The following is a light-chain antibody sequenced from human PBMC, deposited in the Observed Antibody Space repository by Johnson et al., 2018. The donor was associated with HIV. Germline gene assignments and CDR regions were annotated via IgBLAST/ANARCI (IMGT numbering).Light chain of an antibody. CDR3: GTWDSSLSALYV. CDR2: ENN. V-gene: IGLV1-51*02. J-gene: IGLJ1*01. Sequence: QSLLTQPPSVSAAPGQKVTISCSGSSSNIGNNYVSWYQQLPGTAPKLLIYENNKRPSGIPDRFSGSKSCTSATLGITGLQTGDEADYYCGTWDSSLSALYVFGTGTKVTVL. CDR1: SSNIGNNY.